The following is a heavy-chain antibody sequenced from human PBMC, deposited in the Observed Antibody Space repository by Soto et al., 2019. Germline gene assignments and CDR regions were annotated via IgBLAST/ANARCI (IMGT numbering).Heavy chain of an antibody. D-gene: IGHD4-17*01. J-gene: IGHJ4*02. CDR2: IYHSGST. CDR3: ARGLSVTVTTPSYYFDY. V-gene: IGHV4-30-4*01. CDR1: GGSISSGDYY. Sequence: TSETLSLTCTVSGGSISSGDYYWSWIRQPPGKGLEWVGYIYHSGSTHYNPSLKSRVTISVDTSKNQFSLKLTSVTAADTAVYYCARGLSVTVTTPSYYFDYWGLGTLVTVSS.